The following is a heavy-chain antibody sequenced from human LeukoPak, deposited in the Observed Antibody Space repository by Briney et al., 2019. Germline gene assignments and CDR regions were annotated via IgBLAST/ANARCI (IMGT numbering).Heavy chain of an antibody. D-gene: IGHD1-1*01. Sequence: SQTLSLTGTVSGDSITSGGYYWTSIRQRPGKGLEWIGYIYKTGSTYYNPSLKSRVTMSVDTSRNQFSLKLNSVTAAYTAVYYCANNVLRWGQGTLVTVSS. J-gene: IGHJ4*02. CDR3: ANNVLR. V-gene: IGHV4-31*03. CDR1: GDSITSGGYY. CDR2: IYKTGST.